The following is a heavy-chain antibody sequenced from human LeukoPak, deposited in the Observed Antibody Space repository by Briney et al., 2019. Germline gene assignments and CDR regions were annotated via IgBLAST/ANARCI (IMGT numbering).Heavy chain of an antibody. V-gene: IGHV1-69*06. CDR1: GGTFSSYD. D-gene: IGHD1-1*01. CDR3: ARASQSGSYYYYMDV. CDR2: IIPIFGTA. Sequence: ASVKVFCKASGGTFSSYDISWVRQAPGQGLEWMGGIIPIFGTANYAQKFQGRVTITADKSTSTAYMELSSLRSEDTAVYYCARASQSGSYYYYMDVWGKGTTVTVSS. J-gene: IGHJ6*03.